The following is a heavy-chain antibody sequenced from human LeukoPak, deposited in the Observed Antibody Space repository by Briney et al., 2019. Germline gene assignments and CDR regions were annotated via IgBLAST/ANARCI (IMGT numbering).Heavy chain of an antibody. V-gene: IGHV4-38-2*01. Sequence: SETLSLTCAVSGYSISSGYYWGWIRQPPGKGLQWIGRISHSGTTNYNPSLKSRVTISIDTSKNQFSLKLSSVTAADTAVYYCAGYDSGSYFDNWGQGTLVTVSS. CDR2: ISHSGTT. CDR1: GYSISSGYY. D-gene: IGHD3-10*01. J-gene: IGHJ4*02. CDR3: AGYDSGSYFDN.